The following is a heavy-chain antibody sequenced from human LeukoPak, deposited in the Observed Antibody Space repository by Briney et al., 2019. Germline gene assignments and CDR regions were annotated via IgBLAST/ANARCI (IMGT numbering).Heavy chain of an antibody. CDR2: IYYSGST. D-gene: IGHD4-17*01. CDR1: GGSISSYY. V-gene: IGHV4-59*08. CDR3: ARHGFPEVTTFYTD. J-gene: IGHJ4*02. Sequence: SETLSLTCTVSGGSISSYYWSWIRQPPGEGQEWIGYIYYSGSTNYNPSLKSRVTISVDTSKNQFSLKLSSVTAADTAVYYCARHGFPEVTTFYTDWGQGTLVTVSS.